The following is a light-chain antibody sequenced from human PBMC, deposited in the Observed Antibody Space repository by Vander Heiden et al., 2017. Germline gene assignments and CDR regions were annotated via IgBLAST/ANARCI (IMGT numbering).Light chain of an antibody. CDR3: QQSFTTPLT. J-gene: IGKJ4*01. CDR2: AAS. V-gene: IGKV1-39*01. CDR1: HYISNY. Sequence: DIQMTQSPSSLSASVGDRVTITCRASHYISNYLKWYQQKPGKAPKLLIYAASNLQSGVPSRFSGSGSGTDFTLTISSLQPEDFATYYCQQSFTTPLTFGGGTKVEIK.